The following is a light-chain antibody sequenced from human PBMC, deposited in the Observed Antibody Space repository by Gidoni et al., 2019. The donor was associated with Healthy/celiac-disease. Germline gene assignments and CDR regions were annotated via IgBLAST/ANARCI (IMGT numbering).Light chain of an antibody. CDR2: STN. V-gene: IGLV8-61*01. CDR1: SGSVSTSYY. J-gene: IGLJ3*02. CDR3: VLYMGSGIRV. Sequence: QTVVTQEPSFSVSPGGTVTLTCGLSSGSVSTSYYPSWYQQTPGQAPRTLIYSTNTRSSGVPDRFSGSILGNNAALTITGAQADDESDYYCVLYMGSGIRVFGGGTKLTVL.